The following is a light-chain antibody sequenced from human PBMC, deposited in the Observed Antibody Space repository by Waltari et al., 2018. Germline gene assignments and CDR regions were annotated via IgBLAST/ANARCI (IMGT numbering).Light chain of an antibody. J-gene: IGKJ4*01. Sequence: TQSPGTLSLSPGERATLSCRASQSVSSSYLAWYQQKPGQAPRLLIYGASSRATGIPDRFSGSGSGTDFTLTISRLEPEDFAVYYCQQYGSSPPLTFGGGTKVEIK. CDR1: QSVSSSY. CDR2: GAS. V-gene: IGKV3-20*01. CDR3: QQYGSSPPLT.